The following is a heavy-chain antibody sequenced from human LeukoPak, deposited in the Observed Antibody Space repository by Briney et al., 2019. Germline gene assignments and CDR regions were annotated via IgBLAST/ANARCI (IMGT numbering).Heavy chain of an antibody. Sequence: GGSLRLSCEASGFTFSNYYMSWIRQAPGKGLEWVSYISSSGSTIYYADSVKGRFTISRDNAKNSLYLQMNSLRAEDTAVYYCARFIAAPYYFDYWGRGTLVTVSS. D-gene: IGHD6-13*01. CDR3: ARFIAAPYYFDY. V-gene: IGHV3-11*04. CDR2: ISSSGSTI. J-gene: IGHJ4*02. CDR1: GFTFSNYY.